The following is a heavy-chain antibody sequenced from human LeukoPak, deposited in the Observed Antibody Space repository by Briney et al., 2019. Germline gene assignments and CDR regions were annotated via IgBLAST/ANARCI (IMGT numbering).Heavy chain of an antibody. D-gene: IGHD2-2*01. CDR3: ARDREYQLPFDY. CDR1: GFTFSSYW. J-gene: IGHJ4*02. V-gene: IGHV3-7*01. Sequence: PGGSLRLSCAASGFTFSSYWMSWVRDAPGKGREWVANIKQDGSEKYYVDSVKGRFTISRDNAKNSLYLQMNSLRAEDTAVYYCARDREYQLPFDYWGQGTLVTVSS. CDR2: IKQDGSEK.